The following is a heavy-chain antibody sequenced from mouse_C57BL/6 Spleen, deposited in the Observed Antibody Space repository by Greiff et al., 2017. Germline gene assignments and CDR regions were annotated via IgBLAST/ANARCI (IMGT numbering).Heavy chain of an antibody. CDR1: GYAFSSYW. J-gene: IGHJ2*01. D-gene: IGHD1-1*01. CDR2: IYPGDGDT. V-gene: IGHV1-80*01. Sequence: VQLQQSGAELVKPGASVKISCKASGYAFSSYWMNRVKQRPGKGLEWIGQIYPGDGDTNYNGKFKGKATLTADKSSSTAYMQLSSLTSEDSAVYCCARDLFITTVVEGYWGQGTTLTVAS. CDR3: ARDLFITTVVEGY.